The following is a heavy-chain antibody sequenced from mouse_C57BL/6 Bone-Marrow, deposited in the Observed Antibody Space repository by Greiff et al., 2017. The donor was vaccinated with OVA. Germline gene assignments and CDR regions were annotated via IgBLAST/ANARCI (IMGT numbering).Heavy chain of an antibody. CDR3: ARSSYYSNYDYAMDY. J-gene: IGHJ4*01. CDR1: GFTFTDYY. V-gene: IGHV7-3*01. D-gene: IGHD2-5*01. Sequence: EVHLVESGGGLVQPGGSLSLSCAASGFTFTDYYMSWVRQPPGKALEWLGFIRNKANGYTTEYSASVKGRFTISRDNSQSILYLQMNALRAEDSATYYCARSSYYSNYDYAMDYWGQGTSVTVSS. CDR2: IRNKANGYTT.